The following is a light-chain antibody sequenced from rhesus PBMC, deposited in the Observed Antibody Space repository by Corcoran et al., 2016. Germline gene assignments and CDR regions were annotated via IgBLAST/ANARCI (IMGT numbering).Light chain of an antibody. Sequence: DIQLTQSPSSLFASIGDRVTITFRASQGIDSYLNWYQQKPGRAPKLLIFYADRLQSGVPSRCTGSGSGTDFPLTISRLQPEDFATYYYQQYKFMYSFGQGTKVDIK. J-gene: IGKJ2*01. CDR3: QQYKFMYS. CDR2: YAD. CDR1: QGIDSY. V-gene: IGKV1-32*05.